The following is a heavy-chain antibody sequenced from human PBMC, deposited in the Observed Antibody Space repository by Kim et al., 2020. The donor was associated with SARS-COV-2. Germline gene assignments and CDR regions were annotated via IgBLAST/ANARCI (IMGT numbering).Heavy chain of an antibody. Sequence: GGSLRLSCAASGFTFSSYWMHWVRQAPGKGLVWVSRINSDGSSTSYADSVKGRFTISRDNAKNTLYLQMNSLRAEDTAVYYCAREDYYDSSGYYADDAFDIWGQGTMVTVSS. J-gene: IGHJ3*02. D-gene: IGHD3-22*01. CDR1: GFTFSSYW. CDR2: INSDGSST. CDR3: AREDYYDSSGYYADDAFDI. V-gene: IGHV3-74*01.